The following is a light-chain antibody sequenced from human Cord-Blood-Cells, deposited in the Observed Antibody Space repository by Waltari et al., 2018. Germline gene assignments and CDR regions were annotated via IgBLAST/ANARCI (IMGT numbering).Light chain of an antibody. CDR3: QQYGSSPLT. V-gene: IGKV3-20*01. CDR1: QSVSSSY. J-gene: IGKJ4*01. CDR2: GAS. Sequence: EILVTQSPGTLSLSPGERATLSCRASQSVSSSYLAWYQQKPGQAPRLLIYGASSSATGIPDRFSGSGSGTDFTLTISRLEPEDFAVYYCQQYGSSPLTFGGGTKVEIK.